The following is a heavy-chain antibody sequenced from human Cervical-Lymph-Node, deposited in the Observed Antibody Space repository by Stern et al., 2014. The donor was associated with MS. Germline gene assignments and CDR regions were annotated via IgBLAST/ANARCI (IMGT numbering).Heavy chain of an antibody. V-gene: IGHV1-69*01. Sequence: VKLVESGAEVRNLVSSGKVSCKASGATFSTNAISWLRQATGQGPEWMGAIVPIFGRANYVQKLRGRLTITADESASTAYMELRSLRSEDTAVYYCAREHHGGNFASWGQGTLVTVSS. CDR2: IVPIFGRA. D-gene: IGHD4-23*01. CDR3: AREHHGGNFAS. J-gene: IGHJ5*02. CDR1: GATFSTNA.